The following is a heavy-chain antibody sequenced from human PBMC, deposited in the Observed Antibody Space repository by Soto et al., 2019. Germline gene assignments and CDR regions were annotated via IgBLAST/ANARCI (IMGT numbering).Heavy chain of an antibody. J-gene: IGHJ6*02. D-gene: IGHD3-10*01. CDR2: IKSKTDGGTT. CDR1: VFTFSHAC. Sequence: GSLRLSCAASVFTFSHACMNLVRQAPEKGLEWVGRIKSKTDGGTTDYAAPVKGRFTISRDDSKNTLYLQMNSLKTEDTAVYYFNSTDGAGSYYYYGMDVWGQGATVTVSS. V-gene: IGHV3-15*01. CDR3: NSTDGAGSYYYYGMDV.